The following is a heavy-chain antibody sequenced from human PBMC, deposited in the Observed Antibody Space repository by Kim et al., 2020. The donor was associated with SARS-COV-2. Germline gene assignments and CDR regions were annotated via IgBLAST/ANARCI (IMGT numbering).Heavy chain of an antibody. CDR1: GFTFGDYA. CDR2: ISWNSGSI. CDR3: AKVLPRLAYSRNAFDI. V-gene: IGHV3-9*01. Sequence: GGSLRLSCAASGFTFGDYAMHWVRQAPGKGLEWVSGISWNSGSIGYADSVKGRFTISRDNAKNSLYLQMNSLRAEDTALYYCAKVLPRLAYSRNAFDIWGQGTMVTVSS. J-gene: IGHJ3*02. D-gene: IGHD3-16*01.